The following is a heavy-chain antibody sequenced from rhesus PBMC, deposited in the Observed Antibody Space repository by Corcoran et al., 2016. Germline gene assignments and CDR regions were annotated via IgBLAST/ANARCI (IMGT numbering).Heavy chain of an antibody. D-gene: IGHD6-37*01. Sequence: QVQLVQSGAEVKTPGSSVKFSCTSSGYPFTDYYIHWVRQPPGQGLEWMEENNPQTGGTKNTQNVQGRVTTTRDESTNTAYMERSSLRSEDTAVYFCVRGWSGGFDSWGQGVLVTVSS. CDR3: VRGWSGGFDS. CDR1: GYPFTDYY. CDR2: NNPQTGGT. V-gene: IGHV1-138*01. J-gene: IGHJ4*01.